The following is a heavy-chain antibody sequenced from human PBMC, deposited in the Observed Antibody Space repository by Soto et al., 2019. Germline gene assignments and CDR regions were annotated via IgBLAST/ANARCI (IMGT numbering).Heavy chain of an antibody. CDR1: GGSVSSGSYY. CDR2: IFYSGST. CDR3: ARIPPSGSGEMYYYYYMDV. Sequence: SETLSLTCAVSGGSVSSGSYYWSWIRQPPGKGLEWIGYIFYSGSTNYNPSLKSRVTISVDTSKNQFSLKLSSVTAADTAVYYCARIPPSGSGEMYYYYYMDVWGKGTTVTVSS. D-gene: IGHD3-10*01. J-gene: IGHJ6*03. V-gene: IGHV4-61*01.